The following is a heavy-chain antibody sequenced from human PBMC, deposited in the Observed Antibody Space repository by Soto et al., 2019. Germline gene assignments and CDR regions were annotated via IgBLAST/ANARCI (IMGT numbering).Heavy chain of an antibody. V-gene: IGHV4-59*08. CDR2: IYYSGST. D-gene: IGHD1-1*01. Sequence: QVQLQESGPGLVKPSETLSLTCTVSGGSISSYYWSWIRQPPGKGLEWIGYIYYSGSTNYNPSLKSRVTISVDTSKNQFSLKLSSVTAADTAVYYCARCTTKDCGLVDYWGQGTLVTVSS. CDR3: ARCTTKDCGLVDY. CDR1: GGSISSYY. J-gene: IGHJ4*02.